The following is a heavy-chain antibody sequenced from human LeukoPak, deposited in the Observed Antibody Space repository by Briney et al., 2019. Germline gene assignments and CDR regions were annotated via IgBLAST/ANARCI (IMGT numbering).Heavy chain of an antibody. CDR1: GGSISSSSAY. D-gene: IGHD5-18*01. Sequence: PSETLSLTCTVSGGSISSSSAYWGWIRQPPGKGLEWIGGMYYSKNTYYNPSLKSRVTISADTSKNQFSLTLGSVSATDTAVYYCVSPRGFSYGYFDYWGQGTRVSVSS. J-gene: IGHJ4*02. CDR2: MYYSKNT. CDR3: VSPRGFSYGYFDY. V-gene: IGHV4-39*01.